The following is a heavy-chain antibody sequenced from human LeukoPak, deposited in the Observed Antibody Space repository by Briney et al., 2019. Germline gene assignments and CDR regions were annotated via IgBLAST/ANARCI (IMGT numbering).Heavy chain of an antibody. D-gene: IGHD2-2*01. Sequence: ASVKVSCKASGYTFTSYDISWVRQATGQGLEWMGWMNPNSGNTGYAQKFQGRVTMARNTSISTAYMELSSLRSEDTAVYYCARGLRIPPAAADHFTYYFDYWGQGTLVTVSS. CDR3: ARGLRIPPAAADHFTYYFDY. J-gene: IGHJ4*02. V-gene: IGHV1-8*01. CDR1: GYTFTSYD. CDR2: MNPNSGNT.